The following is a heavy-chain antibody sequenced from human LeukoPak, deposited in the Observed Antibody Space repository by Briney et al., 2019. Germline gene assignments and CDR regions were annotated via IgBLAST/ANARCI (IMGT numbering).Heavy chain of an antibody. D-gene: IGHD6-19*01. CDR1: GFTFSSYA. CDR2: ISYDGSNK. J-gene: IGHJ5*02. Sequence: GRSLRLSCAASGFTFSSYAMHWVRQAPGKGLEWVAVISYDGSNKYYADSVKGRFTISRDNSKNTLYVQVNSLGTEDTAVYYCAKEPASSGWFDPWGQGTLVAVSS. CDR3: AKEPASSGWFDP. V-gene: IGHV3-30-3*01.